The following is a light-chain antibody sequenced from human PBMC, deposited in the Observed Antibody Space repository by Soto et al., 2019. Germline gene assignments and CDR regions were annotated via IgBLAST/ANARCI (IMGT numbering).Light chain of an antibody. CDR2: SDN. V-gene: IGLV1-47*02. J-gene: IGLJ2*01. Sequence: VLTQPPSASGTPGQRVFISCSGSSSNIGGTNYAYWYQQLPGAAPKLLMHSDNLRPSGVPERISGSKSGTSASLAISGLRSEDEAVYYCASWDDRLGAVIFGGGTKVTVL. CDR1: SSNIGGTNY. CDR3: ASWDDRLGAVI.